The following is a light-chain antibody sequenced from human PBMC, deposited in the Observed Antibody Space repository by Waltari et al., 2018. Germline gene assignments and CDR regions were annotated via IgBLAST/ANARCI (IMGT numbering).Light chain of an antibody. CDR3: CSYAGSAIWV. CDR1: SSDVGSYNL. V-gene: IGLV2-23*01. J-gene: IGLJ3*02. CDR2: DDN. Sequence: QSALTQPASVSGSPGQSITISCTGTSSDVGSYNLVSWYQQHPGKAPKLMIYDDNKRPSGVSNRFSGSKFGNTASLTISGLQAEDEADYYCCSYAGSAIWVFGGGTKLTVL.